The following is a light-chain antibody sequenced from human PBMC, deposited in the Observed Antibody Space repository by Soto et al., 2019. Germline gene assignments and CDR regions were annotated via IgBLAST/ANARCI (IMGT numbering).Light chain of an antibody. V-gene: IGKV1-5*03. CDR3: QQYSRYWT. CDR2: KTS. CDR1: QNIGYW. Sequence: DIQMTQSPPTVSEFVGDRVTFSCRASQNIGYWLAWYQQKPGQAPVLLIEKTSSLQSGVASRFYGSGSGTDCTLTITSLQTDDVGTYYCQQYSRYWTFGPGTKVEIK. J-gene: IGKJ1*01.